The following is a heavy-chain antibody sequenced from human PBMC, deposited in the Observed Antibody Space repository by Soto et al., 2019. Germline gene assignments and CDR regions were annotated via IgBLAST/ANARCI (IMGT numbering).Heavy chain of an antibody. J-gene: IGHJ6*02. Sequence: SVKVSCKASGGTFSSYAISWVRQAPGQGLEWMGGIIPIFGTANYAQKFQGRVTITADESTSTAYMELSSLRSEDTAVYYCARGGTTGTTLYYCYGMDVWGQGTTVTVSS. CDR3: ARGGTTGTTLYYCYGMDV. CDR2: IIPIFGTA. V-gene: IGHV1-69*13. CDR1: GGTFSSYA. D-gene: IGHD1-1*01.